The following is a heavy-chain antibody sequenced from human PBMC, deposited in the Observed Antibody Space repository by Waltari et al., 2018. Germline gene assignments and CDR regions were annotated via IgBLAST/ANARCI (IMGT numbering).Heavy chain of an antibody. Sequence: QLQLQESGPGLVKPSETLSLTCPVSGGSISSHSYYWGWIRQPPGKGLEWIGSFSYNANTYYNPSLKSRITISVDTSKNQFSLQLRSVTAADTAMYYCARPGRVGGGSLMGLDYWGQGTLVTVSS. V-gene: IGHV4-39*01. CDR1: GGSISSHSYY. CDR2: FSYNANT. CDR3: ARPGRVGGGSLMGLDY. D-gene: IGHD2-15*01. J-gene: IGHJ4*02.